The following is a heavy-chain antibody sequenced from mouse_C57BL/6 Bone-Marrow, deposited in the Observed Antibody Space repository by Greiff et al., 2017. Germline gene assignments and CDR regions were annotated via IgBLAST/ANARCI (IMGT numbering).Heavy chain of an antibody. CDR1: GYTFTNYW. D-gene: IGHD1-1*01. Sequence: QVQLKESGAELVKPGTSVKMSCKASGYTFTNYWIGWAKQRPGNGLEWIGDIYPGGGYTNYNEKFKGKATLTSEKSSSTAYMQISSLTSEDSAIYYCARGCGSGIVWYVDVWGPGTTVTVSS. CDR2: IYPGGGYT. J-gene: IGHJ1*01. V-gene: IGHV1-63*01. CDR3: ARGCGSGIVWYVDV.